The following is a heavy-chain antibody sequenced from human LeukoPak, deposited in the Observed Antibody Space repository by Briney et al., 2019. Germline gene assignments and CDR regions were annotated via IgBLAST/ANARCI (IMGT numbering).Heavy chain of an antibody. CDR1: GFTFSSYA. D-gene: IGHD3-16*01. CDR3: AKEGSITFREDFYC. CDR2: ISTGGRTI. Sequence: GGSLRLSCADSGFTFSSYAMNCVRQAPGTGLEWVSYISTGGRTIYYADSVKGRFTISKDNSRNTLYLQMNSLGAEDTAVYYCAKEGSITFREDFYCWGQGSLVTVSS. V-gene: IGHV3-48*03. J-gene: IGHJ4*02.